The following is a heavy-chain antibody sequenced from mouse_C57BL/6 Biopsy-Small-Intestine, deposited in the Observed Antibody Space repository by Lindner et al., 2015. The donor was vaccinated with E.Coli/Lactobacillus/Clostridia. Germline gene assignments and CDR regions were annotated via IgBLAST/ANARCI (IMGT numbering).Heavy chain of an antibody. D-gene: IGHD1-3*01. CDR1: GYTFTSYT. V-gene: IGHV9-3*02. CDR3: ARDLDIYGVVASNCFDP. J-gene: IGHJ4*01. Sequence: SCKASGYTFTSYTLNWVRQAPGQGLEYMGWINTNNGNPMYAQGFTGRFVFSLDTSVSTAYLQINNVKAEDTAVYYCARDLDIYGVVASNCFDPWGQGTLVTVSS. CDR2: INTNNGNP.